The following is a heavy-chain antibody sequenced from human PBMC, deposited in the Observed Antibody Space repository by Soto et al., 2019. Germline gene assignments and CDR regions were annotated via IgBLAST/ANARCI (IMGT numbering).Heavy chain of an antibody. CDR2: IIPIFGTA. CDR3: ASEAAARYDFWSGYQIPYYYYYGMDV. J-gene: IGHJ6*02. CDR1: GGTFSSYA. Sequence: SVKVSCKASGGTFSSYAISWVRQAPGQGLEWMGGIIPIFGTANYEQKFQGRVTINADESTSTAYMELSSLRSEDTAVYYCASEAAARYDFWSGYQIPYYYYYGMDVWGQGTTVTVSS. V-gene: IGHV1-69*13. D-gene: IGHD3-3*01.